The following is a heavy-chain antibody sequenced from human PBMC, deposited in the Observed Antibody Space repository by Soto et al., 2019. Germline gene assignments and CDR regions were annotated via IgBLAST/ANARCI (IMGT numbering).Heavy chain of an antibody. CDR2: IIPIFGTA. V-gene: IGHV1-69*13. J-gene: IGHJ3*02. D-gene: IGHD2-21*02. CDR3: ASGHIVVVTATNDAFYI. Sequence: SVKVSCKASGGTFSSYAISWVRQAPGLGLEWMGGIIPIFGTANYAQKFQGRVTITADESTSTAYMELSSLRSEDTAVYYCASGHIVVVTATNDAFYIWGQGTMVTVSS. CDR1: GGTFSSYA.